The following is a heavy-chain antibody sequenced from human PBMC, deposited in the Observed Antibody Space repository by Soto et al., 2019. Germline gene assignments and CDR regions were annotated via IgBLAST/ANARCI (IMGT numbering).Heavy chain of an antibody. J-gene: IGHJ5*02. D-gene: IGHD3-10*01. CDR1: GDSISDYD. V-gene: IGHV4-59*01. CDR3: AKSARGSYFIGGTYNWVDH. Sequence: SETLSLTCAVSGDSISDYDWSWIRQTPQKGLEWIAYIYNSGSTNYNPSLKSRVTTSVDTSKNQFSLKLSSVTTTDTAIYYCAKSARGSYFIGGTYNWVDHWGQAILVTVSS. CDR2: IYNSGST.